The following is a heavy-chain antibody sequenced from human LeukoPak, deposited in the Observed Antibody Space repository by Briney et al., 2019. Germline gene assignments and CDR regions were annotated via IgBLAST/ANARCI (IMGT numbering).Heavy chain of an antibody. V-gene: IGHV4-30-4*08. CDR2: IYYSGST. D-gene: IGHD3-3*01. Sequence: SETLSLTCTVSGGSISSSSYYWGWIRQPPGKGLEWIGYIYYSGSTYYNPSLKSRVTISVDTSKNQFSLKLSSVTAADTAVYYCARVRYYDFWSGYYPFDYWGQGTLVTVSS. CDR3: ARVRYYDFWSGYYPFDY. J-gene: IGHJ4*02. CDR1: GGSISSSSYY.